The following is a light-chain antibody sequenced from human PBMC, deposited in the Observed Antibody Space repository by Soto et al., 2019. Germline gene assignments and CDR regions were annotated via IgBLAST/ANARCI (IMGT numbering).Light chain of an antibody. CDR3: QSYDSSLSGSV. CDR2: GNS. V-gene: IGLV1-40*01. J-gene: IGLJ3*02. CDR1: SSNIGAGYD. Sequence: QSVLTQPPSVSGAPGQRVTISCTGSSSNIGAGYDVHWYQQLPGTAPKFLIYGNSNRPSGVPDRFSGSKSGTSASLAITGLQAEDEADYDCQSYDSSLSGSVFCGGTKVTVL.